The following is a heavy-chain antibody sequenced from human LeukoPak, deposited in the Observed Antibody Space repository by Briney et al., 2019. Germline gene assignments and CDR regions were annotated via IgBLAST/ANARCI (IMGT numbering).Heavy chain of an antibody. D-gene: IGHD1-1*01. Sequence: SETLSLTCTVSGGSISSSCYYWGWIRQPPGKGLEWIGSIYYSGSTYYNPSLKSRVNISIDTSKNQFSLKLSSVTAADTAVYYCARRVETAYFDYWGQGTLVTVSS. CDR1: GGSISSSCYY. CDR2: IYYSGST. J-gene: IGHJ4*02. CDR3: ARRVETAYFDY. V-gene: IGHV4-39*01.